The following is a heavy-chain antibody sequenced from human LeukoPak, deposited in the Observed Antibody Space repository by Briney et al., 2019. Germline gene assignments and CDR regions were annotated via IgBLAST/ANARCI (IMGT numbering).Heavy chain of an antibody. Sequence: SQTLSLTCALSGDSVSSNSGAWNWIRQSPSRGLEWLGRTYYRSKWYNEYAVSVKSRITINPDTSKNQFSLQLNSVTPEDTAVYYCARGPATTGMVRGVIMLYYYYGMDVWGQGTTVTVSS. V-gene: IGHV6-1*01. CDR2: TYYRSKWYN. CDR3: ARGPATTGMVRGVIMLYYYYGMDV. J-gene: IGHJ6*02. CDR1: GDSVSSNSGA. D-gene: IGHD3-10*01.